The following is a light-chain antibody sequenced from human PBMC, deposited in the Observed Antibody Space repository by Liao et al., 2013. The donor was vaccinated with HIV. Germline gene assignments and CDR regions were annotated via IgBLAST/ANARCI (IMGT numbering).Light chain of an antibody. Sequence: SYELTQPPSVSVSPGQTASITCSGDKLGDKYACWYQQKPGQSPVLVIYYDSDRPSGIPERFSGSNSGNTATLTISGTQAMDEADYYCLACDSSTVVFGGGTKLTVL. CDR1: KLGDKY. V-gene: IGLV3-1*01. CDR3: LACDSSTVV. CDR2: YDS. J-gene: IGLJ2*01.